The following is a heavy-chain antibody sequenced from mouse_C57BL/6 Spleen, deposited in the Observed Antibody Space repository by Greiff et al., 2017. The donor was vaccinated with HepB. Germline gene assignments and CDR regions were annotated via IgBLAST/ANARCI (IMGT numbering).Heavy chain of an antibody. CDR2: IDPSYSYT. CDR3: ARRRGYDYDDVGY. V-gene: IGHV1-50*01. Sequence: QVQLQQPGAELVKPGASVKLSCKASGYTFTSYWMQWVKQRPGQGLEWIGEIDPSYSYTNYNQKLKGRATLTVDTSASTAYMQLSSLTSEDSAVYYCARRRGYDYDDVGYWGQGTTLTVSS. J-gene: IGHJ2*01. CDR1: GYTFTSYW. D-gene: IGHD2-4*01.